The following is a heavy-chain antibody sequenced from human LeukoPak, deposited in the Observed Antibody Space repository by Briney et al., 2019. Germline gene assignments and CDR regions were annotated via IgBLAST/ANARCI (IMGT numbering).Heavy chain of an antibody. CDR1: GLTFGDHA. CDR3: ARDRLHYDSLTGYPAD. V-gene: IGHV3-23*01. CDR2: ISGSGGKT. D-gene: IGHD3-9*01. J-gene: IGHJ4*02. Sequence: GGSLRLSCAASGLTFGDHAMSWVRQPPGKELEWVSAISGSGGKTYYADSVKGRFTISRDNSKNTLYLQMNSLRAEDTAVYYCARDRLHYDSLTGYPADWGQGTLVTVSS.